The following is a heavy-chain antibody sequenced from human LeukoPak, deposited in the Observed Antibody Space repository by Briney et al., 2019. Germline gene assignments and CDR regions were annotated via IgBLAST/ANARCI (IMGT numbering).Heavy chain of an antibody. D-gene: IGHD6-13*01. CDR1: GFTFTKYW. V-gene: IGHV3-7*03. CDR3: ARDADPATGIAAAGSAFDI. CDR2: IKQDGSDK. J-gene: IGHJ3*02. Sequence: GDSLRLSCAASGFTFTKYWMTWVRQAPGKGLEWVGNIKQDGSDKNYMDSVKGRFTISRDNSKNTLYLQMNSLRAEDTAVYYCARDADPATGIAAAGSAFDIWGQGTMVTVSS.